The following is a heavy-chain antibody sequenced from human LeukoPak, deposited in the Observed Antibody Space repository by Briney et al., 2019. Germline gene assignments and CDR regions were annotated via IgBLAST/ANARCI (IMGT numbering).Heavy chain of an antibody. D-gene: IGHD4-17*01. V-gene: IGHV4-39*01. J-gene: IGHJ4*02. CDR3: ARRRSDYGDYSVDY. CDR2: IYYSGST. Sequence: PSETLSLTCTVSGGSISSSSYYWGWIRQPPGKGLEWIGSIYYSGSTYYNPSLRSRVTISVDTSKNQFSLKLSSVTAADTAVYYCARRRSDYGDYSVDYWGQGTLVTVSS. CDR1: GGSISSSSYY.